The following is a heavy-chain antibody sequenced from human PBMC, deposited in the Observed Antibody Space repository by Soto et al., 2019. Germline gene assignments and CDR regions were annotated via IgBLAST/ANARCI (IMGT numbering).Heavy chain of an antibody. D-gene: IGHD2-21*01. V-gene: IGHV1-69*01. Sequence: QVQLVQAGAEVKKPGYSVKVSCKASGVTFTSETISWVRQAPGQGLEWMGGIIPLFGAANYAQKFQGRLTITADESTSTVYMELSSLRSDDMAVYYCATELGENPASPFDSWGQGTLVTVSS. J-gene: IGHJ4*02. CDR2: IIPLFGAA. CDR1: GVTFTSET. CDR3: ATELGENPASPFDS.